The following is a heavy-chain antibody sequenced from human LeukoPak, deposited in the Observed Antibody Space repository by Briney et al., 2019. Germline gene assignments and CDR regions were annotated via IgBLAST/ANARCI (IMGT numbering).Heavy chain of an antibody. CDR2: IYYSGST. CDR1: GGSISGYY. CDR3: AGGAAAGGGYYFDY. J-gene: IGHJ4*02. D-gene: IGHD6-13*01. V-gene: IGHV4-59*01. Sequence: SETLSLTCTVSGGSISGYYWSWIRQPSGKGLDYIGYIYYSGSTNYNPSLKSRVTISVDTSKKQFSLKLSSVTAADTAMYYCAGGAAAGGGYYFDYWGQGTLVTVSS.